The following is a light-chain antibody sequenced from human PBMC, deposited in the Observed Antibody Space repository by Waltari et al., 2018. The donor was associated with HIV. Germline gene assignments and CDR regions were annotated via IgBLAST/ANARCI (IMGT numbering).Light chain of an antibody. Sequence: QSVLTQPPSASATPGQRVTISCSGNNSNTGSNTVNWYQQLPGTAPKLLIYSSDQRPSGVPDRYSGSKSGTSASLAIRGLQPEDEADYYCATWDDSLNGWVFGGGTKLTVL. CDR1: NSNTGSNT. CDR2: SSD. J-gene: IGLJ3*02. CDR3: ATWDDSLNGWV. V-gene: IGLV1-44*01.